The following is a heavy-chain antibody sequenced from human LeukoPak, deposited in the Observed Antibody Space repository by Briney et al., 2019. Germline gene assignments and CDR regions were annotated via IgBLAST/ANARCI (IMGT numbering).Heavy chain of an antibody. J-gene: IGHJ4*02. D-gene: IGHD3-10*01. V-gene: IGHV3-48*01. Sequence: GGSLRLSCAASGFTFSSYSMNWVRQAPGKGLEWVSYISSSSSTIYYADSVKGRFTISRDNAKKSLYLQMNSLRAEDTAVYYCAKAVGITMVRGVEYYFDYWGQGTLVTVSS. CDR1: GFTFSSYS. CDR2: ISSSSSTI. CDR3: AKAVGITMVRGVEYYFDY.